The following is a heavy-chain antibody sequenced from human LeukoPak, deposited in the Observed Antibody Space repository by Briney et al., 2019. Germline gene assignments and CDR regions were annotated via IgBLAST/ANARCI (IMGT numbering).Heavy chain of an antibody. Sequence: GGSPRLSCAASGFTFSSYWMHWVRQAPGKGLVWVSRINSDGSSTSYADSVKGRFTISRDNSKNTLYLQMNSLRAEDTAVYYCAKDMYSSSWSFDYWGQGTLVTVSS. CDR2: INSDGSST. J-gene: IGHJ4*02. D-gene: IGHD6-13*01. V-gene: IGHV3-74*01. CDR1: GFTFSSYW. CDR3: AKDMYSSSWSFDY.